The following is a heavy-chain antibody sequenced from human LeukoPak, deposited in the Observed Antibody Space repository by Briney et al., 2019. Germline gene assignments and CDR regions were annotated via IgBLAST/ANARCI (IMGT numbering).Heavy chain of an antibody. D-gene: IGHD3-10*01. CDR2: INPSGGST. CDR3: ARGHEGFGELGSWFDP. CDR1: GYAFTSYY. J-gene: IGHJ5*02. V-gene: IGHV1-46*01. Sequence: GASVKVSCKASGYAFTSYYMHWVRQAPGQGLEWMGIINPSGGSTSYAQKFQGRVTMTRDTSTSTVYMELSSLRSEHTAVYYCARGHEGFGELGSWFDPWGQGTLVTVSS.